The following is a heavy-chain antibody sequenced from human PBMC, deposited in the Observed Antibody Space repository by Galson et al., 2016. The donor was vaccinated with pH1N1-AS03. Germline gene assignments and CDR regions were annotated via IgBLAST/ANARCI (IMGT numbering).Heavy chain of an antibody. CDR2: FSLDSDWI. V-gene: IGHV3-9*01. CDR1: GFTFDDYA. J-gene: IGHJ6*02. CDR3: TKDLVPGGADV. D-gene: IGHD3-16*01. Sequence: SLRLSCAASGFTFDDYAMHWVRQSPGKGLEWVSGFSLDSDWIGYADSVKGRFTVSRDKDKNSLYLEMNNLRTEDTALYYCTKDLVPGGADVWGQGTTVTVSS.